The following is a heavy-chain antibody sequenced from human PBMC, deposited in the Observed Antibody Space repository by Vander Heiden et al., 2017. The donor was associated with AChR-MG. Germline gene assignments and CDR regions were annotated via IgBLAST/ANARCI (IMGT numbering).Heavy chain of an antibody. J-gene: IGHJ4*02. CDR3: ARGVVGSYYAFSDY. CDR2: ISSSSSYI. Sequence: EVQLVESGGGLVKPGGSLRLSCADSVSTFSSKSMNWVRRARGKGLEWCSSISSSSSYIYYADSVKGRSTISRDNAKNSLYLQMNSLRAEDTAVYYCARGVVGSYYAFSDYWGQGTLVTHSS. V-gene: IGHV3-21*01. CDR1: VSTFSSKS. D-gene: IGHD1-26*01.